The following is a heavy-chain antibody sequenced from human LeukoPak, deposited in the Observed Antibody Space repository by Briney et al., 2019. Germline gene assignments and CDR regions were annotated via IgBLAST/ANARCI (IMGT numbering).Heavy chain of an antibody. CDR3: ARVGSSGYFDY. CDR2: IYYNGNT. CDR1: DGSISSYY. Sequence: SETLSLTCTVSDGSISSYYWSWLRQPPGKRLEWIGYIYYNGNTNYNPSLKSRVTISIDTSKNQFSLKLSSVTAADTAVYYCARVGSSGYFDYWGQGTLVTVSS. D-gene: IGHD3-22*01. J-gene: IGHJ4*02. V-gene: IGHV4-59*01.